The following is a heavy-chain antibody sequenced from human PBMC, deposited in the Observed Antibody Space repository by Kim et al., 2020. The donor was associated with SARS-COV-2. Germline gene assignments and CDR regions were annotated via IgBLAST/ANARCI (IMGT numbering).Heavy chain of an antibody. CDR1: GYYISSGYQ. CDR3: ARVSTAMLRGYYGMDV. J-gene: IGHJ6*02. Sequence: SETLSLTCTVSGYYISSGYQWGWIRQPPGKGLEWIGSIYHSGNTDYNPSIKSRVTISVDTSKNQFSLRLSSVTAADAAVYFCARVSTAMLRGYYGMDVWGQGTTVTVSS. CDR2: IYHSGNT. V-gene: IGHV4-38-2*02. D-gene: IGHD5-18*01.